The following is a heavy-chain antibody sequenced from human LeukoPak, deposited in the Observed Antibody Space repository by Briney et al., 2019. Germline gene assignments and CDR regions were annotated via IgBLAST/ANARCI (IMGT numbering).Heavy chain of an antibody. Sequence: GGSLRLSCAASGFTFSSYNMNWVRQAPGKGLEWVSSISSSSSYIYYADSVKGRFTISRDNAKNSLYLQMNSLRAEDTAVYYCACIGSLDAFDIWGQGTMVTISS. CDR3: ACIGSLDAFDI. CDR2: ISSSSSYI. J-gene: IGHJ3*02. V-gene: IGHV3-21*04. D-gene: IGHD3-22*01. CDR1: GFTFSSYN.